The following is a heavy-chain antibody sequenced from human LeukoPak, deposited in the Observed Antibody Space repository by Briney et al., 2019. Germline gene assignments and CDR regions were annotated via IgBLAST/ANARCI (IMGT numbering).Heavy chain of an antibody. D-gene: IGHD6-13*01. Sequence: ASETLSLTCTVSGGSISSSSYYWGWIRQPPGKGLEWIGSIYYSGSTYYNPSLKSRVTTSVDTSKNQFSLKLSSVTTADTAVYYCARPGFAAAGNYFDYWGQGTLVTVSS. CDR2: IYYSGST. CDR1: GGSISSSSYY. CDR3: ARPGFAAAGNYFDY. V-gene: IGHV4-39*01. J-gene: IGHJ4*02.